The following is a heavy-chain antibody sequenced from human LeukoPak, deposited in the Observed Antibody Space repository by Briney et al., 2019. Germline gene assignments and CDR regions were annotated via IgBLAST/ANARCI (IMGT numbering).Heavy chain of an antibody. CDR2: VSASGGNT. Sequence: WGSLRLSCSASGFTFSSYAMSWVRQAPGKGLEWVSGVSASGGNTYYADSVKGRFTISRDNSKNTLYLQMNSLRAEDTAVYFCAKTGSRSHGDYFDYWGQGTLVTVSS. CDR1: GFTFSSYA. J-gene: IGHJ4*02. D-gene: IGHD6-13*01. CDR3: AKTGSRSHGDYFDY. V-gene: IGHV3-23*01.